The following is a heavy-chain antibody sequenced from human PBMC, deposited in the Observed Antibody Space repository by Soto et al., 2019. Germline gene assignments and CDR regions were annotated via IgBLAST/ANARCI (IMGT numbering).Heavy chain of an antibody. CDR1: GFTFSSYW. Sequence: PGGSLRLSCAASGFTFSSYWMSWVRQAPGKGLEWVANIKQDGSEKYYVDSVKGRFTISRDNAKNSLYLQMNSLRAEDTAVYYCARDRRYCTNGVCYSDAFDIWGQGTMVTVSS. CDR3: ARDRRYCTNGVCYSDAFDI. D-gene: IGHD2-8*01. J-gene: IGHJ3*02. V-gene: IGHV3-7*01. CDR2: IKQDGSEK.